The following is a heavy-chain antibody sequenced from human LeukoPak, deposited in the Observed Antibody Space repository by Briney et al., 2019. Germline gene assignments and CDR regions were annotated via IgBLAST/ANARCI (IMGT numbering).Heavy chain of an antibody. D-gene: IGHD3-10*01. CDR2: ISNDGSNK. CDR1: GFTFSSYG. V-gene: IGHV3-30*18. Sequence: GRSLRLSCTASGFTFSSYGMHWVRQTPGKGLEWVAVISNDGSNKYYADSVKGRFTISRDNSKNTLNLQMNSLRAEDTAVYYCAKKAYYGSGSFSLTHDAFDIWGQGTMVTVSS. J-gene: IGHJ3*02. CDR3: AKKAYYGSGSFSLTHDAFDI.